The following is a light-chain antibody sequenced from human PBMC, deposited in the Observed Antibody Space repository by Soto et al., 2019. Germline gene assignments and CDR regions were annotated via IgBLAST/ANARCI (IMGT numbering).Light chain of an antibody. J-gene: IGKJ1*01. CDR2: GAS. CDR1: QSVSSN. Sequence: RVMTQSPDTLSVSPGGRATLSCRASQSVSSNLAWYQQKPGQAPRLLIYGASTRATGIPARFSGSGSGTEFTLTISSLQSEDFAVYYCQQYNNWPRTFGQGTKVDIK. CDR3: QQYNNWPRT. V-gene: IGKV3-15*01.